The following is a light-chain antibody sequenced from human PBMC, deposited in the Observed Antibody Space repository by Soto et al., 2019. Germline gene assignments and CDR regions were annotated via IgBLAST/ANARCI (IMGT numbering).Light chain of an antibody. V-gene: IGLV2-14*01. J-gene: IGLJ1*01. CDR1: SSDIGAYNY. Sequence: QSVLTQPASVSGSPGQSITISCTGSSSDIGAYNYVSWFQQYPGKAPKLIISEVSNRPSGVSNRFSGSKSGNTASLTIFGLQVEDEAVYYCSSYTSGSTLPWVFGTGTKVTVL. CDR2: EVS. CDR3: SSYTSGSTLPWV.